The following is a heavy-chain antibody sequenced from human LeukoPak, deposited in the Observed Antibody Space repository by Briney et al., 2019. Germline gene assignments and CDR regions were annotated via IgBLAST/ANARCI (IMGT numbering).Heavy chain of an antibody. CDR1: GLTFSSHW. CDR2: ITNDGSST. Sequence: PGGSLRLSCAASGLTFSSHWMHWVRQAPGKGLVWVSRITNDGSSTTYADSVKGRFAISRDNAKNTLYLQMNSLGAEDTAVYYCARSTVITPDFDHWGQGTLVTASS. D-gene: IGHD4-23*01. J-gene: IGHJ4*02. V-gene: IGHV3-74*01. CDR3: ARSTVITPDFDH.